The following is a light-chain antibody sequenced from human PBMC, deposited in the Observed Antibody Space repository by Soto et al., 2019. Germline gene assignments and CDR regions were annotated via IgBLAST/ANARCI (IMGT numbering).Light chain of an antibody. Sequence: QSVLTQPPSVSGAPGQRVTLSCTGSSSNIVAGYDVHWYQQLPGTAPKLLIYGNSNRPSGVPDRFSGSKSGTSASLAITGLQAEDEADYYCQSYDSSLSVYVFGTGTKLTVL. CDR3: QSYDSSLSVYV. J-gene: IGLJ1*01. V-gene: IGLV1-40*01. CDR1: SSNIVAGYD. CDR2: GNS.